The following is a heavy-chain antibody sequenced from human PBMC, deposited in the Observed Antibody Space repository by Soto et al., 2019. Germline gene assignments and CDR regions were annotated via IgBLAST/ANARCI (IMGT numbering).Heavy chain of an antibody. CDR3: AKDQESGYSRYPDAFDI. Sequence: HPGGSLRLSCAASGFTFSSYAMSWVRQAPGKGLEWVSAISGSGGSTYYADSVKGRFTISRDNSKNTLYLQMNSLRAEDTAVYYCAKDQESGYSRYPDAFDIWGQGTMVTVSS. J-gene: IGHJ3*02. V-gene: IGHV3-23*01. CDR2: ISGSGGST. CDR1: GFTFSSYA. D-gene: IGHD5-12*01.